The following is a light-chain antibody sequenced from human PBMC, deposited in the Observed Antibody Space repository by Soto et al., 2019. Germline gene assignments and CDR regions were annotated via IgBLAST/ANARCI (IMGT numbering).Light chain of an antibody. CDR2: GAS. Sequence: EIVLTQSPGTLSSSPGERATLSCRASQSVSSNYLAWYQQKPGQAPRLLIYGASSRATGIPDRFSGSGSGTDFTLTISRLEPEDFAVYYCQQHGSSPQTFGQGTKVDI. V-gene: IGKV3-20*01. J-gene: IGKJ1*01. CDR3: QQHGSSPQT. CDR1: QSVSSNY.